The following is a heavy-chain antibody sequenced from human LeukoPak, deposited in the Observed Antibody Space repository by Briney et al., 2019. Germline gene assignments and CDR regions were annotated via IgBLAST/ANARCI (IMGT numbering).Heavy chain of an antibody. CDR1: GGTFSSYA. CDR3: AREVDGYFYYYMDV. D-gene: IGHD3-9*01. J-gene: IGHJ6*03. V-gene: IGHV1-69*06. CDR2: IIPIFGTA. Sequence: ASVKVSCKASGGTFSSYAISWVRQAPGQGLEWMGGIIPIFGTANYAQKFQGRVTITADKSTSTAYMELTSLRSEDTAVYYCAREVDGYFYYYMDVWGQGTTVTVSS.